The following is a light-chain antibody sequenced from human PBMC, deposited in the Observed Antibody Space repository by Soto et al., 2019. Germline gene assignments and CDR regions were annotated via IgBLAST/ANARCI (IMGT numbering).Light chain of an antibody. CDR1: QSISHW. CDR2: DAS. CDR3: QQYDSVLGA. J-gene: IGKJ1*01. Sequence: DLQMTQSPVTLSASVGASVTIIWRASQSISHWLAGYQQKPGKAPKFLIYDASSLESGVPSRFSGSGSGTEFTLTISSLQPDDFAAYYCQQYDSVLGAFGPGTKVDIK. V-gene: IGKV1-5*02.